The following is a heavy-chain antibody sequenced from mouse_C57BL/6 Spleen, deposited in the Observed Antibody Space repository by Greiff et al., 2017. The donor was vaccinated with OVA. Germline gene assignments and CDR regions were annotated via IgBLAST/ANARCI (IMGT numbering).Heavy chain of an antibody. CDR1: GYTFTDYY. Sequence: VQLQQSGPELVKPGASVKISCKASGYTFTDYYMNWVKQSHGKSLEWIGDINPNNGGTSYNQKFKGKATLTVDKSSSTAYMELRSLTSEDSAVYYCARLGYYDYAMDYWGQGTSVTVSS. V-gene: IGHV1-26*01. CDR3: ARLGYYDYAMDY. D-gene: IGHD2-3*01. J-gene: IGHJ4*01. CDR2: INPNNGGT.